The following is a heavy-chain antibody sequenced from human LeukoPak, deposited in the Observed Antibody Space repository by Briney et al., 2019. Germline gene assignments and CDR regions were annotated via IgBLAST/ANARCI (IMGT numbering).Heavy chain of an antibody. J-gene: IGHJ3*02. D-gene: IGHD6-19*01. CDR1: GYTFTGCY. V-gene: IGHV1-2*02. CDR3: ARGGIAVAEGDAFDI. Sequence: GASVKVSCKASGYTFTGCYMHWVRQAPGQGLEWMGWINPNSGGTNYAQKFQGRVTMTRDTSISTAYMELSRLRSDDTAVYYCARGGIAVAEGDAFDIWGQGTMVTVSS. CDR2: INPNSGGT.